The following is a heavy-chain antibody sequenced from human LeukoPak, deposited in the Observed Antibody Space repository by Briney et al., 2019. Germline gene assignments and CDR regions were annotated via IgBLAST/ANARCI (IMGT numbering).Heavy chain of an antibody. CDR3: AELGITMIGGV. D-gene: IGHD3-10*02. Sequence: GGSLRLSCVVSGFGFSDSYMTWIRQTPGKGLEWLAYISGSGSDIYYADSVKGRFTISRGNAKNSLYLQMNSLRAEDTAVYYCAELGITMIGGVWGKGTTVTISS. V-gene: IGHV3-11*04. J-gene: IGHJ6*04. CDR1: GFGFSDSY. CDR2: ISGSGSDI.